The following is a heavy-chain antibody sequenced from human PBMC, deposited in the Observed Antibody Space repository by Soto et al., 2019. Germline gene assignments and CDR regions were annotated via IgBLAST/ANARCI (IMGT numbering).Heavy chain of an antibody. V-gene: IGHV4-59*01. Sequence: PSETLSLTCTVSGGSISTYFWSWIRQPPGKGLEWIGNIYYSGTTDYNPSLKSRVTLSVDASKNQFSLRLSSVTAADTAVYYCASVIPACGGGGSYYTSFWFAPGGRGPRVTVPS. D-gene: IGHD2-15*01. CDR1: GGSISTYF. CDR2: IYYSGTT. J-gene: IGHJ5*02. CDR3: ASVIPACGGGGSYYTSFWFAP.